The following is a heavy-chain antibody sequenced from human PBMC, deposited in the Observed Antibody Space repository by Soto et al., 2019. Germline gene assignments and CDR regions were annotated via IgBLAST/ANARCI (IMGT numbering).Heavy chain of an antibody. Sequence: LGGSLRLSCAASGFTFSSYGMHLVRQAPGKGLEWVAVISYEGSNKYYADSVKGRFTISRDNSKNTLYLQMNSLRAEDTAVYYCAKDFGDYYYYYGMDVWGQGTTVTVSS. CDR3: AKDFGDYYYYYGMDV. D-gene: IGHD3-3*01. J-gene: IGHJ6*02. CDR1: GFTFSSYG. CDR2: ISYEGSNK. V-gene: IGHV3-30*18.